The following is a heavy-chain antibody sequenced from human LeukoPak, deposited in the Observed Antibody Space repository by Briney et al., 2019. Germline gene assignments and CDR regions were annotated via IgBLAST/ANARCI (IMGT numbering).Heavy chain of an antibody. Sequence: GASVKVSCKASGGTFSSYAISWVRQATGQGLEWMGWMNPNSGNTGYAQKFQGRVTMTRNTSISTAYMELSSLRSEDTAVYYCASATGYSSSWATFDPWGQGTLVTVSS. CDR2: MNPNSGNT. D-gene: IGHD6-13*01. J-gene: IGHJ5*02. V-gene: IGHV1-8*02. CDR3: ASATGYSSSWATFDP. CDR1: GGTFSSYA.